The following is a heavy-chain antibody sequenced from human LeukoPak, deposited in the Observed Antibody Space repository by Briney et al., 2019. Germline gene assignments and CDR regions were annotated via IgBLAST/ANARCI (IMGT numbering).Heavy chain of an antibody. J-gene: IGHJ4*02. CDR1: GFTFSSYW. D-gene: IGHD3-22*01. Sequence: GGSLRLSCAASGFTFSSYWMSWVRQPPGKGLEWVANMKQDGIEKYYADSVKSRFTISRDNAKNSLYLQMNSLRAEDTAVYYCAREGESSGYYDDYWGQGSLVTVSS. V-gene: IGHV3-7*03. CDR2: MKQDGIEK. CDR3: AREGESSGYYDDY.